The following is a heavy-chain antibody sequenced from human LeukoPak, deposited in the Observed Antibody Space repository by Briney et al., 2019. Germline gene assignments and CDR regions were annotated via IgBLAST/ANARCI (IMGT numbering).Heavy chain of an antibody. V-gene: IGHV7-4-1*02. CDR2: INTGTGNP. J-gene: IGHJ4*02. CDR1: GYTFTDYA. Sequence: GASVKVSCKASGYTFTDYAISWVRQAPGQGLECMGWINTGTGNPTYAQGFTGRFVFSVDTSVSTAFLQINSLKAEDTAVYYCYGVGATFDYWGQGTLVTVSS. D-gene: IGHD1-26*01. CDR3: YGVGATFDY.